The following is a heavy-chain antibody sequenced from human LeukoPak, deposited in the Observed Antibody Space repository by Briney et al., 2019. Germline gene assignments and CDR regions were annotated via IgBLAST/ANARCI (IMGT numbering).Heavy chain of an antibody. D-gene: IGHD3-10*01. CDR3: ARDNGGWFDF. CDR1: AFIFSDYW. Sequence: GGSLRLSCVASAFIFSDYWMSWVRQAPGKGLEWVVNIKQGGREEKYVSSVKGRFAISRDDAKSTLYLQMDSLSGDDSAVYYCARDNGGWFDFWGRGTLVTVSS. CDR2: IKQGGREE. V-gene: IGHV3-7*03. J-gene: IGHJ5*01.